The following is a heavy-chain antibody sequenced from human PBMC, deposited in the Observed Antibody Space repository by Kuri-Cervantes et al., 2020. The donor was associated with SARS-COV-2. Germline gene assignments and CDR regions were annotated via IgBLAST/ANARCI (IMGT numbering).Heavy chain of an antibody. CDR2: ISSGSGFI. CDR3: ARSKGFLELSPYYFDY. Sequence: GESLKISCAASGFTFSSYSMNWVRQAPGKGLEWVSYISSGSGFIYYADSVKGRFTISRDDAEKSLYLQLNSLRVEDTAVYFCARSKGFLELSPYYFDYWGQGALVTVSS. V-gene: IGHV3-21*01. D-gene: IGHD3-3*01. CDR1: GFTFSSYS. J-gene: IGHJ4*02.